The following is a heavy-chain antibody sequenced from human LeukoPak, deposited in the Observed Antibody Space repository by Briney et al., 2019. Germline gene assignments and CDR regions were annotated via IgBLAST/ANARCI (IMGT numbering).Heavy chain of an antibody. CDR1: GFSFSRYW. D-gene: IGHD2-2*01. J-gene: IGHJ3*02. V-gene: IGHV3-74*01. CDR3: ALIFAIVVVPANDAFDI. CDR2: INPDGSTT. Sequence: GGSLRLSCAASGFSFSRYWIHWVRQAPGKGLEWVSRINPDGSTTTYADSVKGRFTISRDNAENTVYLQMNSLRAEDTAVYYCALIFAIVVVPANDAFDIWGQGTMVTVSS.